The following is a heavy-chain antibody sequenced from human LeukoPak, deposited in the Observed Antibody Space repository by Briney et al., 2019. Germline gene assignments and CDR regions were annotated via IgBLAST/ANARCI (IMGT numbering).Heavy chain of an antibody. D-gene: IGHD4-17*01. Sequence: PGRSLRLSCAASGFTFSSYGMHWVRQAPGKGLEWVAVISYDGSNKYYADSVKGRFTISRDNSKNTLFLQMNSLRAEDTAVYYCAKIAVTTPVDYWGQGTLVTVSS. J-gene: IGHJ4*02. V-gene: IGHV3-30*18. CDR3: AKIAVTTPVDY. CDR2: ISYDGSNK. CDR1: GFTFSSYG.